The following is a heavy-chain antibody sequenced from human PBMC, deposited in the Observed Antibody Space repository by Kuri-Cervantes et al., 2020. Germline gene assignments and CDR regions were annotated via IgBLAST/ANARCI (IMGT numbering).Heavy chain of an antibody. CDR1: GFTFSDYY. Sequence: GESLKISCAASGFTFSDYYMSWIRQAPGKGLEWVSYTSSSGSSIYYADSVKGRFTMSRDNAKNSLYLQMNSLRAEDAAVYYCGGGYYDSSGYYLGVGYWGQGTLVTVSS. V-gene: IGHV3-11*01. CDR2: TSSSGSSI. CDR3: GGGYYDSSGYYLGVGY. J-gene: IGHJ4*02. D-gene: IGHD3-22*01.